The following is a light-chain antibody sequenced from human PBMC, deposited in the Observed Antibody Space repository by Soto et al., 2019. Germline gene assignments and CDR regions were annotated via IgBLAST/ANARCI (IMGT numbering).Light chain of an antibody. CDR2: DAS. V-gene: IGKV3-11*01. J-gene: IGKJ1*01. CDR1: QSVDKD. Sequence: EIVMTQSPATLSVSPGEGATLSCRPSQSVDKDLAWYRQKPGQAPSLLMYDASKRATGIPARFSGSGSGTDFTLTISSLEPEDFAVYYCQQRDIWPWTFGQGTKVDIK. CDR3: QQRDIWPWT.